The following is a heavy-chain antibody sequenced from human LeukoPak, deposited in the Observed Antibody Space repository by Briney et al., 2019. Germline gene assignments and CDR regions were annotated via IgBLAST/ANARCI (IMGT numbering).Heavy chain of an antibody. Sequence: GGSLRLSCAASGFTFSSYAMSWVRQAPGKGLEWVSAISGSGGSTYYADSVKGRFTISRDNSKNTLYLQMNSLRAEDTGVYYCAKGGGYSYVTPFDYWGQGTLVTVSS. CDR1: GFTFSSYA. J-gene: IGHJ4*02. V-gene: IGHV3-23*01. D-gene: IGHD5-18*01. CDR3: AKGGGYSYVTPFDY. CDR2: ISGSGGST.